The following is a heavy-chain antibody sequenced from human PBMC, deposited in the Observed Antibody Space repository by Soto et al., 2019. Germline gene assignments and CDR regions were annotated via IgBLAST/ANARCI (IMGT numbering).Heavy chain of an antibody. CDR1: GGTFSNYA. V-gene: IGHV1-69*15. J-gene: IGHJ5*02. CDR2: IIPIFGSA. CDR3: AKDGGKDGYSGNWFDP. Sequence: QVQLVQSRAEVKKPGSSVKVSCKASGGTFSNYAITWVRQAPGQGLEWLGRIIPIFGSANYAQKFQGRVTITADESTTTAYMELSSLRSDDTAVYYCAKDGGKDGYSGNWFDPWGQGTLVTVSS. D-gene: IGHD2-15*01.